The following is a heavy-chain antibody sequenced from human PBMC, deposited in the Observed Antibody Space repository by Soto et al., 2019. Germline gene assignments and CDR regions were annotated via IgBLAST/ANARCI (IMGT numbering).Heavy chain of an antibody. CDR1: GFTFSSYD. Sequence: EVQLVESGGGLVQPGGSLRLSCAASGFTFSSYDMHWVRQATGKGLEWVSAIGTAGDTYYPGSVKGRFTISIENAKNSLYLQMNSLRAEDTAVYYCARGPPEKHIVVVTANGGWFDPWGQGTLVTVSS. V-gene: IGHV3-13*01. CDR2: IGTAGDT. J-gene: IGHJ5*02. D-gene: IGHD2-21*02. CDR3: ARGPPEKHIVVVTANGGWFDP.